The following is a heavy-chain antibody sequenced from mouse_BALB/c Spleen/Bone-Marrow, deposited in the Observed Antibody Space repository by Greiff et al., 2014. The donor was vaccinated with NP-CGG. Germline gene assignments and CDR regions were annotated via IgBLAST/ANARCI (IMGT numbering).Heavy chain of an antibody. CDR3: ARRGYYYGSSYVDY. D-gene: IGHD1-1*01. J-gene: IGHJ2*01. CDR1: GYAFSSYW. Sequence: VKLVESGAELVRPGSSVKISCKASGYAFSSYWMNWVKQRPGQGLEWIGQIYPGDGDTNYNGKFKGKDTLTADKSSSTAYMQLSSLTSEDSAVYFCARRGYYYGSSYVDYWGQGTTLTVSS. CDR2: IYPGDGDT. V-gene: IGHV1-80*01.